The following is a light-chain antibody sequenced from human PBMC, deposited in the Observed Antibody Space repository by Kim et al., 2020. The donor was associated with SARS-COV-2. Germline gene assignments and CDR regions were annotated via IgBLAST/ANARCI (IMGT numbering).Light chain of an antibody. CDR2: DAS. J-gene: IGKJ2*01. CDR1: QRVSSN. V-gene: IGKV3-15*01. CDR3: QQYLKWPPYT. Sequence: VSPGERATLSCRASQRVSSNVAWYQLKPGQTPRLLSYDASTRATGIPARFSGSGSGTEYTLTISSLHSEDFAVYYCQQYLKWPPYTFGQGTKLEI.